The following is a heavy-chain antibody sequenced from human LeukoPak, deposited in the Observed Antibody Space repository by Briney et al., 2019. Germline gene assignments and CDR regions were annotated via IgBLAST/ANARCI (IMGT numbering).Heavy chain of an antibody. V-gene: IGHV4-59*08. CDR2: IHYSGST. Sequence: SETLSLTCAVSGSMYNYYWSWIRQPPGKGLEWIGYIHYSGSTNYNPSLERRVTMSLDTSKNQVSLKLNSVTAADTAVYYCARHISSGGTYAHFDYWGQGTLVTVSS. D-gene: IGHD1-26*01. CDR1: GSMYNYY. CDR3: ARHISSGGTYAHFDY. J-gene: IGHJ4*02.